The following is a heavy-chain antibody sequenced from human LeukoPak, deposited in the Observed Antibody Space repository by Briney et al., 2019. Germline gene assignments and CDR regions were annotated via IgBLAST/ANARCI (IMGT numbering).Heavy chain of an antibody. CDR2: IYTSGST. D-gene: IGHD6-6*01. Sequence: PSETLSLTCTVSGGSISSGSYYWTWIRQPAGKGLEWIGRIYTSGSTNYNPSLKSRVTISLDTSKNHFSLKLSSVTAADTAVYYCARALTARPGADFGYWGQGILVTVSS. CDR3: ARALTARPGADFGY. CDR1: GGSISSGSYY. V-gene: IGHV4-61*02. J-gene: IGHJ4*02.